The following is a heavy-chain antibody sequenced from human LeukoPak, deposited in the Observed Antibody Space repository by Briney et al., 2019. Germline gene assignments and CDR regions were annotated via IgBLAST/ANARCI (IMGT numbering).Heavy chain of an antibody. V-gene: IGHV4-38-2*02. Sequence: SETLSLTCTVSGYSISSGYYWGWIRQPPGKGLEWIGSIYHSGSTNYNPSLKSRVTISVDTSKNQFSLKLSSVTAADTAVYYCARGDSSGYYYYMALWPKVSWYFDLWGRGTLVTVSS. D-gene: IGHD3-22*01. CDR1: GYSISSGYY. CDR3: ARGDSSGYYYYMALWPKVSWYFDL. J-gene: IGHJ2*01. CDR2: IYHSGST.